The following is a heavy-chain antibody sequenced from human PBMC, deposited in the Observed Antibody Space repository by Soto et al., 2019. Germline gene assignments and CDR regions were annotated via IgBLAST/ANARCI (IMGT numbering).Heavy chain of an antibody. D-gene: IGHD3-9*01. CDR1: GGSVISSSYY. J-gene: IGHJ4*02. Sequence: PLEILSLTCTVSGGSVISSSYYWGWVRQPPGKGLEWIGSVYYSGSTYYNPSLESRVTISVDKSKNQFSLKLMSLSAADTAVYYCGRLEGLATISYYFDYWGQGALVTVSS. CDR2: VYYSGST. V-gene: IGHV4-39*01. CDR3: GRLEGLATISYYFDY.